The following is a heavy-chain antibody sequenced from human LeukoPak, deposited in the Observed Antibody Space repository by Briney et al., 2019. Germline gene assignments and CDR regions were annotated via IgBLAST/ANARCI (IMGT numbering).Heavy chain of an antibody. CDR3: ARDAFYYDSSGYAFDI. D-gene: IGHD3-22*01. V-gene: IGHV1-18*01. J-gene: IGHJ3*02. CDR1: GYTFTSYG. CDR2: ISAYNGNT. Sequence: GASVKVSCKASGYTFTSYGISWVRQAPGQGLEWMGWISAYNGNTNYAQKLQGRVTMTTDTSTSTAYMELRSLRSDDTAVYYCARDAFYYDSSGYAFDIWGQGTVVTVSS.